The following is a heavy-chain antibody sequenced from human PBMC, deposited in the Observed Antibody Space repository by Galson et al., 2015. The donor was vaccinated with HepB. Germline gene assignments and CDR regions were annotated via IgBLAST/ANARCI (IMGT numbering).Heavy chain of an antibody. D-gene: IGHD1-26*01. V-gene: IGHV1-3*01. J-gene: IGHJ5*02. CDR1: GYTFTSYA. CDR2: INAGNGNT. Sequence: SVKVSCKASGYTFTSYAMHWVRQAPGQRLEWMGWINAGNGNTKYSQKFQGRVTITRDTSASTAYMELSSLRSEDTAVYYCAKSELVGGWVGWFDPWGQGTLVTVSS. CDR3: AKSELVGGWVGWFDP.